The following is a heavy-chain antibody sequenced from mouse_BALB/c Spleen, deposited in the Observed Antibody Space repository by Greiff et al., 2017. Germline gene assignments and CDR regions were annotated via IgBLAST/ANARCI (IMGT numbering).Heavy chain of an antibody. CDR2: IDPYYGGT. Sequence: VHVKQSGPELEKPGASVKISCKASGYSFTGYNMNWVKQSNGKSLEWIGNIDPYYGGTSYNQKFKGKATLTVDKSSSTAYMQLKSLTSEDSAVYYCARMGAGDRYDGFDYWGQGTTLTVSS. CDR1: GYSFTGYN. CDR3: ARMGAGDRYDGFDY. J-gene: IGHJ2*01. V-gene: IGHV1-39*01. D-gene: IGHD2-14*01.